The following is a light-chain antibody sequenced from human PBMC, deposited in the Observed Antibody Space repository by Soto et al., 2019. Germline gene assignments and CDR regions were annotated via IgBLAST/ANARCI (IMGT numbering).Light chain of an antibody. J-gene: IGKJ2*01. CDR3: MQALQTPPYT. Sequence: DVVMTQSPLSLPVTPGEPASISCRSSQSLLHSNGYNYLDWYLQKPGQSPQLLIDLGSNRASGVHERFSGSGSGTDFTLKISRVEAEDVGVYYCMQALQTPPYTFGQGTKLEIK. CDR1: QSLLHSNGYNY. CDR2: LGS. V-gene: IGKV2-28*01.